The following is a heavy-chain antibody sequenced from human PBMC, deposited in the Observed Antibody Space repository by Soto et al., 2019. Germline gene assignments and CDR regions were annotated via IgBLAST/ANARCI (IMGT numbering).Heavy chain of an antibody. D-gene: IGHD2-15*01. CDR2: ISGSGSIT. V-gene: IGHV3-23*01. CDR1: GFTFSGYA. J-gene: IGHJ6*02. CDR3: AKDVAIFVAEDYQIDHYYGMDV. Sequence: EMQLLESGGDLVQPGGSLRLSCVASGFTFSGYAMSWVRQAPGKGLEWVSSISGSGSITYYADSVKGRFTISRDNSKNTLYLQMNSLTAEDTAVYYCAKDVAIFVAEDYQIDHYYGMDVWGPGTTVTVSS.